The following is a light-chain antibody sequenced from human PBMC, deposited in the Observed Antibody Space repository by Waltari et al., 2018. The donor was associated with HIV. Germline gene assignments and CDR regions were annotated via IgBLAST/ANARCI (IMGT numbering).Light chain of an antibody. CDR3: QQYNSYWT. CDR1: PSISSW. V-gene: IGKV1-5*03. CDR2: KAS. J-gene: IGKJ1*01. Sequence: DIQMTQSPPTLSASVGDRVTITCRASPSISSWLAWYQQKPGKAPKLLIYKASSLESGVPSRFSGSGSGTEFTLTISSLQPDDFATYYCQQYNSYWTFGQGTKVEIK.